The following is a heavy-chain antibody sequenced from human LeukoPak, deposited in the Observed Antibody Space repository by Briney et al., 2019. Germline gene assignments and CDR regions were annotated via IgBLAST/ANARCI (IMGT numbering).Heavy chain of an antibody. CDR2: ISGRGGHT. J-gene: IGHJ4*02. CDR3: AKDRDCSGTGSCSRYFDP. D-gene: IGHD2-2*01. V-gene: IGHV3-23*01. CDR1: GFTFSNYA. Sequence: GGFLRLSCAASGFTFSNYAMSWVRQAPGKGLEWVSGISGRGGHTYYADSVKGRFTISRDNSDNRMYLQMNSLRGEDTAIYYCAKDRDCSGTGSCSRYFDPWGQGTLVAVSS.